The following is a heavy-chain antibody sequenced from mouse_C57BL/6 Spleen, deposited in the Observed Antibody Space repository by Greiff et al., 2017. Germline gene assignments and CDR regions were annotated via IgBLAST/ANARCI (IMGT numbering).Heavy chain of an antibody. D-gene: IGHD2-4*01. CDR3: ARSTMITTGYFDV. Sequence: VQLVESGGDLVKPGGSLKLSCAASGFTFSSYGMSWVRQTPDKRLEWVATISSGGSYTYYPDSVKGRFTISRDNAKNTLYLQMSSLKSEDTAMYYCARSTMITTGYFDVWGTGTTVTVSS. J-gene: IGHJ1*03. CDR2: ISSGGSYT. V-gene: IGHV5-6*01. CDR1: GFTFSSYG.